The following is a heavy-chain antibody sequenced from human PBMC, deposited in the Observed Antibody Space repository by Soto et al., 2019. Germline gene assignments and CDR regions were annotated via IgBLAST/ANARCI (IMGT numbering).Heavy chain of an antibody. V-gene: IGHV1-46*01. CDR1: GYTFTSYY. CDR3: AATSSGSSRGEVFDY. J-gene: IGHJ4*02. D-gene: IGHD6-13*01. CDR2: INPSGGGT. Sequence: ASVKVSCKASGYTFTSYYIHWVRQAPGQGLEWMGIINPSGGGTSYAQKFQGRVTMTRDTSTSTVYMELSSLRSEDTAVYYCAATSSGSSRGEVFDYWGQGTLVTVSS.